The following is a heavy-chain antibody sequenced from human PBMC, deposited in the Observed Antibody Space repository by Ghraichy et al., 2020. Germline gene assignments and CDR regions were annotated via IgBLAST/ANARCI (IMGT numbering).Heavy chain of an antibody. J-gene: IGHJ4*02. Sequence: SETLSLTCSVSGGSINNYYWNWIRQPPGEGLEWIGNIYYSGSTIYNPSLKSRVTISLDTSKNQFSLKLTSVTAADTAVYYCARGFPTAYGSGTYYNPFDYWGQGTLVTVSS. V-gene: IGHV4-59*01. D-gene: IGHD3-10*01. CDR3: ARGFPTAYGSGTYYNPFDY. CDR1: GGSINNYY. CDR2: IYYSGST.